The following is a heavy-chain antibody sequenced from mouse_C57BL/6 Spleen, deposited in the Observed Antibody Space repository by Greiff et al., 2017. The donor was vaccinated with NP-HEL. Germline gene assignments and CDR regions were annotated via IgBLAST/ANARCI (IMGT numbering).Heavy chain of an antibody. D-gene: IGHD3-2*02. CDR3: ARRDSSGYGY. CDR2: ISSGGSYT. CDR1: GFTFSSYG. Sequence: EVKLVESGGDLVKPGGSLKLSCAASGFTFSSYGMSWVRQTPDKRLEWVATISSGGSYTYYPDSVKGRFTISRDHAKNTLYLQMSSLKSEDTAMYYCARRDSSGYGYWGQGTTLTVSS. J-gene: IGHJ2*01. V-gene: IGHV5-6*01.